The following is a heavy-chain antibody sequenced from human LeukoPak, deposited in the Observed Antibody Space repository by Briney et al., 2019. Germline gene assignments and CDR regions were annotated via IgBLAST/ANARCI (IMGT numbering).Heavy chain of an antibody. CDR3: ARVQGGGFRTADY. J-gene: IGHJ4*02. Sequence: GGSLRLSCAASGFTFSSYEMNWVRQAPGKGLEWVSYISSSGSTIYYADSVKGRFTISRDNSKNTLFLQMNSLRGEDTAMYYCARVQGGGFRTADYWGQGTLVTVSS. D-gene: IGHD1-14*01. CDR1: GFTFSSYE. CDR2: ISSSGSTI. V-gene: IGHV3-48*03.